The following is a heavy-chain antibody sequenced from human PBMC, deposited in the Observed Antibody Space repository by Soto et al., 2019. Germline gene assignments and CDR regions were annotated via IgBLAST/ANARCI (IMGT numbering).Heavy chain of an antibody. J-gene: IGHJ4*02. CDR3: ATSSPGWYSSFDY. D-gene: IGHD6-19*01. V-gene: IGHV1-46*01. CDR2: INPSGGST. CDR1: VYTFTSYY. Sequence: ASVKVSCKASVYTFTSYYMHWVRQAPRQGLEWMGIINPSGGSTSYLQEFQGRVTMTRDTSTSTVYMELSSLRSEDTAVYYCATSSPGWYSSFDYWGQGTLVTVSS.